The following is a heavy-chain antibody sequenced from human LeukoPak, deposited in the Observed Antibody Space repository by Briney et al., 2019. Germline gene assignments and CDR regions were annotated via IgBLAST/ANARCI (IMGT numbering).Heavy chain of an antibody. D-gene: IGHD3-3*01. Sequence: SETLSLTCTVSGGSISSYYWSWIRQPAGRGLEWIGRIYTSGSTNYNPSLKSRVTMSVDTSKNQFSLKLSSVTAADTAVYYCARAKAGDFWSGYPVYYFDYWGQGTLVTVSS. CDR3: ARAKAGDFWSGYPVYYFDY. CDR1: GGSISSYY. V-gene: IGHV4-4*07. J-gene: IGHJ4*02. CDR2: IYTSGST.